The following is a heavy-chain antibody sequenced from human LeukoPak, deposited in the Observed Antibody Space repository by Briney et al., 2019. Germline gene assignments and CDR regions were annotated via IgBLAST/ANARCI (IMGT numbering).Heavy chain of an antibody. D-gene: IGHD3-16*01. CDR1: GYSFTRYA. Sequence: ASVKVSCKAFGYSFTRYAMHWVRQAPGQRLEWMGWINAGNGNTKYSQKFQGRVTITRDTSASTVYMELSSLRSEDTAVYYCARREIVITFGSSRPGDAFNIWGQGTMVTVSS. J-gene: IGHJ3*02. V-gene: IGHV1-3*01. CDR3: ARREIVITFGSSRPGDAFNI. CDR2: INAGNGNT.